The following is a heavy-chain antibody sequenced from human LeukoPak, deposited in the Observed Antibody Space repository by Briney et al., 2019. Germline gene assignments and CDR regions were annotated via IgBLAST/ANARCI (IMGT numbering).Heavy chain of an antibody. CDR1: GYTLTELS. V-gene: IGHV1-24*01. J-gene: IGHJ4*02. CDR2: FDPEDGET. D-gene: IGHD3-9*01. Sequence: ASVKVSCKVSGYTLTELSMHWVRQAPGKRLEWMGGFDPEDGETIYAQKSQGRVTMTEDTSTDTAYMELSSLRSEDTAVYYCATVADILTGYPYFDYWGQGTLVTVSS. CDR3: ATVADILTGYPYFDY.